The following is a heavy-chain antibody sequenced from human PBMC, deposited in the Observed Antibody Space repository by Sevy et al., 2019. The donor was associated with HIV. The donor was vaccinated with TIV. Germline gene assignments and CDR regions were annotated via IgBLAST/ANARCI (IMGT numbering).Heavy chain of an antibody. J-gene: IGHJ4*02. CDR2: ISYDGSNK. Sequence: GGSLRLSCAASGFTFTNYAMHWVRQAPGKGLEWVAVISYDGSNKYYADSVKGRFTISRDNSKNTLYLQMNSLRAEDTAVYYCAREVALFASGWYEYFDYWGQRTLVTVSS. CDR3: AREVALFASGWYEYFDY. V-gene: IGHV3-30-3*01. CDR1: GFTFTNYA. D-gene: IGHD6-19*01.